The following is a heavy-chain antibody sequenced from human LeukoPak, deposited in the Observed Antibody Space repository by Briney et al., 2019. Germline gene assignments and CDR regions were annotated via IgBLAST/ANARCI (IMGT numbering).Heavy chain of an antibody. CDR3: ASEFYDSSGYHYGVGRYYYGMDV. V-gene: IGHV3-30*04. CDR2: ISYDGSNK. D-gene: IGHD3-22*01. J-gene: IGHJ6*02. CDR1: GFTFSSYA. Sequence: GGSLRLSCAASGFTFSSYAMHWVRQAPGKGLEWVAVISYDGSNKYYADSVKGRFTISRDNSKNTLYLQMNSLRAEDTAVYYCASEFYDSSGYHYGVGRYYYGMDVWGQGTTVTVSS.